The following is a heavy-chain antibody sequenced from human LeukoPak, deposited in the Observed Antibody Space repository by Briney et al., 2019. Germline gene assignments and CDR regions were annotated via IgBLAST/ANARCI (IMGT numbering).Heavy chain of an antibody. D-gene: IGHD3-16*02. CDR2: IYHSGST. CDR1: GGSISSGGYS. J-gene: IGHJ4*02. CDR3: ARTILDDYVWGSYHHFDY. Sequence: PSETLSLTCAVSGGSISSGGYSWSWIRQPPGKGLEWIGYIYHSGSTYYNPSLKSRVTISVDRSKNQFSLKLSSVTAADTAVYYCARTILDDYVWGSYHHFDYWGQGTLVTVSS. V-gene: IGHV4-30-2*01.